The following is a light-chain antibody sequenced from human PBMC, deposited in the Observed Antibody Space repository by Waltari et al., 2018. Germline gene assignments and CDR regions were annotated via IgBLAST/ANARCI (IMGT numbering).Light chain of an antibody. V-gene: IGLV2-23*02. CDR2: EVY. J-gene: IGLJ2*01. CDR3: CSYAGSSTFT. Sequence: WYKQTQGKAPKLMIYEVYRRPSGVSNRFSGSKSGNTASLTISGLQAEDEADYYCCSYAGSSTFTFGGGTKLTVL.